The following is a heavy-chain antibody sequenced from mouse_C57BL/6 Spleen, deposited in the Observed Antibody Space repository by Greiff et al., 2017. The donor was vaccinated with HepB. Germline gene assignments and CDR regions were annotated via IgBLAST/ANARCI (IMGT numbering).Heavy chain of an antibody. CDR1: GYAFSSSW. V-gene: IGHV1-82*01. CDR2: IYPGDGDT. CDR3: ARADGSSFYYFDY. Sequence: VMLVESGPELVKPGASVKISCKASGYAFSSSWMNWVKQRPGKGLEWIGRIYPGDGDTNYNGKFKGKATLTADKSSSTAYMQLSSLTSEDSAVYFCARADGSSFYYFDYWGQGTTLTVSS. D-gene: IGHD1-1*01. J-gene: IGHJ2*01.